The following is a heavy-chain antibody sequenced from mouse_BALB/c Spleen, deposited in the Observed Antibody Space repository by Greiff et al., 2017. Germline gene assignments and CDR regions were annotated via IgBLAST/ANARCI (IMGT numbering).Heavy chain of an antibody. CDR1: GYTFTSYW. CDR2: IYPSDSYT. Sequence: VQLQQPGAELVRPGASVKLSCKASGYTFTSYWINWVKQRPGQGLEWIGNIYPSDSYTNYNQKFKDKATLTVDKSSSTAYMQLSSPTSEDSAVYYCTRSRLGALDYWGQGTTLTVSS. V-gene: IGHV1-69*02. CDR3: TRSRLGALDY. D-gene: IGHD3-2*02. J-gene: IGHJ2*01.